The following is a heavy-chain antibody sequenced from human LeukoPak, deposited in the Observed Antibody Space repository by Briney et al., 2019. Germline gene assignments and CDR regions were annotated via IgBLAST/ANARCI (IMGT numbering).Heavy chain of an antibody. V-gene: IGHV3-11*01. J-gene: IGHJ6*02. CDR1: GFTFSDYY. CDR2: ISSSGSTI. Sequence: PEGSLRLSCAASGFTFSDYYMSWIRQAPGKGLEWVSYISSSGSTIYYADSVKGRFTISRDNAKNSLYLQMNSLRAEDTAVYYCARERPHDYGDYGVRYYGMDVWGQGTTVTVSS. CDR3: ARERPHDYGDYGVRYYGMDV. D-gene: IGHD4-17*01.